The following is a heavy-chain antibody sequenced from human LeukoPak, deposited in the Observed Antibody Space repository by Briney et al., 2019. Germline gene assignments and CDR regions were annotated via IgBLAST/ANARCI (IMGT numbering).Heavy chain of an antibody. CDR3: ARRLVQYYGMDV. Sequence: PGESLKISCKGSGYSFTSYWIAWVRQMPGKGLEWMGIIYPGDSDTSYSPSFQGQVTITADKSVSTAYLRWSSLKASDTAMYYCARRLVQYYGMDVWGQGTTVTVSS. D-gene: IGHD5-12*01. J-gene: IGHJ6*02. V-gene: IGHV5-51*01. CDR2: IYPGDSDT. CDR1: GYSFTSYW.